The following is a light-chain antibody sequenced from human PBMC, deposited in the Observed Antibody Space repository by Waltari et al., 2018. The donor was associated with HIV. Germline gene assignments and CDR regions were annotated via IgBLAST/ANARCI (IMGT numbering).Light chain of an antibody. CDR1: ESVSIY. CDR3: QQRSNWPT. Sequence: EFVLTQSPATLSLSPGERATLSCRASESVSIYLAWYQQKPGQAPRLLIYDASNMATGIPARFSGSVSGTDFTLTISSLEPEDFAVYYCQQRSNWPTFGQGTRLEIK. J-gene: IGKJ5*01. CDR2: DAS. V-gene: IGKV3-11*01.